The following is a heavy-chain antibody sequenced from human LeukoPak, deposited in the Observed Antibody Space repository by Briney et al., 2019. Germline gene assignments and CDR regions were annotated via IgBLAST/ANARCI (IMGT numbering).Heavy chain of an antibody. CDR1: GYTFTSYD. V-gene: IGHV1-8*01. CDR2: MNPNSGNT. J-gene: IGHJ4*02. Sequence: ASVKVSCKASGYTFTSYDINWVRQATGQGLEWMGWMNPNSGNTGYAQKFQGRVNMNRNTSISTAYMELSSLRSEDTAVYYCARDSSSWSSRTFDYWGQGTVVTVSS. D-gene: IGHD6-13*01. CDR3: ARDSSSWSSRTFDY.